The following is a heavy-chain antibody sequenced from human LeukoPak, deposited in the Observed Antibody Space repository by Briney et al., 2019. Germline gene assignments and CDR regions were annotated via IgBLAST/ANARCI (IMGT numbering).Heavy chain of an antibody. Sequence: SVKVSCKASLYSFTRYDIITVRQATGQEPLRGGWMNPSSGNNGYAQRFQGRVTMTRDTSTSTAYLELSSLTSDDTAVYCCAAHTYYYSSGSFGHWGEGTRVSVSS. J-gene: IGHJ4*02. CDR1: LYSFTRYD. V-gene: IGHV1-8*01. CDR3: AAHTYYYSSGSFGH. CDR2: MNPSSGNN. D-gene: IGHD3-10*01.